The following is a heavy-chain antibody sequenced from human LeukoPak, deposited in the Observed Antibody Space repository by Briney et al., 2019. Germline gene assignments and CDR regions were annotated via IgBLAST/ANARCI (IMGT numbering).Heavy chain of an antibody. Sequence: GGSLRLSCAASGFTFSSYGMHWVRQAPGKGLEWVAVISYDGSNKYYADSVKGRFTISRDNSKNTLYLQMNSLRAEDTAVYYCAKDIWFGEISYYYYMDVWGKGTTVTISS. CDR2: ISYDGSNK. V-gene: IGHV3-30*18. J-gene: IGHJ6*03. D-gene: IGHD3-10*01. CDR3: AKDIWFGEISYYYYMDV. CDR1: GFTFSSYG.